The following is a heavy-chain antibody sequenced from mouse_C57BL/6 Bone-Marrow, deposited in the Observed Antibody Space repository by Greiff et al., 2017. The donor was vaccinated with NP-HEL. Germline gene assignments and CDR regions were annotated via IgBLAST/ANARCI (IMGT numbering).Heavy chain of an antibody. CDR1: GYTFTSYW. J-gene: IGHJ2*01. CDR3: TKFITTVVGGY. Sequence: VQLQQSGAELAKPGASVKLSCKASGYTFTSYWMHWVKQRPGQGLEWIGYINPSSGYTKYNQKFKDKATLTADKSSSTAYMQLSSLTYEDSAVYYCTKFITTVVGGYWGQGTTLTVSS. CDR2: INPSSGYT. V-gene: IGHV1-7*01. D-gene: IGHD1-1*01.